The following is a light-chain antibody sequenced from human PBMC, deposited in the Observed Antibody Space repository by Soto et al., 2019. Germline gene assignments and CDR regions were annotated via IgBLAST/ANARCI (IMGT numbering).Light chain of an antibody. J-gene: IGKJ1*01. CDR3: QKYDTVPVI. CDR2: DAS. Sequence: DIQMTQSPSSLSASVGDRVTITCRASQGIRSSLAWFQQKPGKVPKLLIYDASSFQSGVPSRFSGSGYGTDFTLTISSLQPEDVATYYCQKYDTVPVIFGPGTKVEIK. V-gene: IGKV1-27*01. CDR1: QGIRSS.